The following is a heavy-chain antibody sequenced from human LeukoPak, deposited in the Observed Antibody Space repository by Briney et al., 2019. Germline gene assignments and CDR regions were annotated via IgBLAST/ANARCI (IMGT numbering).Heavy chain of an antibody. CDR2: IYSGGST. CDR3: AREERESGGWDV. D-gene: IGHD1-1*01. CDR1: GFTVSSNY. J-gene: IGHJ6*02. V-gene: IGHV3-53*01. Sequence: HPGGSLRLSCAASGFTVSSNYMSWVRQAPGKGLEWVSVIYSGGSTYYADSVKGRFTISRDNAKNSLYLQMNSLRVEDTAVYYCAREERESGGWDVWGQGTTVTVSS.